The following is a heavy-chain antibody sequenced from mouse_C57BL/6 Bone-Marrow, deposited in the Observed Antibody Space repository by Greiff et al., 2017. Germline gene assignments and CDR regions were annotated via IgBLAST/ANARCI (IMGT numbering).Heavy chain of an antibody. D-gene: IGHD1-1*01. J-gene: IGHJ2*01. CDR2: INPNSGST. CDR1: GYTFTSYW. Sequence: VKLQQPGAELVKPGASVKLSCKASGYTFTSYWMHWVKQRPGQGLEWIGMINPNSGSTNYNEKFKSKATLTVDKSSSTAYMQLSSLTSEDSAVYCCAKITTVVATGSDYWGQGTTLTVSS. CDR3: AKITTVVATGSDY. V-gene: IGHV1-64*01.